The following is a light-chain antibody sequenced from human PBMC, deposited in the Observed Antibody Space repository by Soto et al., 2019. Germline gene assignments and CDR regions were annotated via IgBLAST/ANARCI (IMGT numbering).Light chain of an antibody. CDR2: DAS. CDR1: QSVSSY. CDR3: QQRSNWPT. J-gene: IGKJ5*01. Sequence: EIVLTQSPATLSLSPGERATLSCRASQSVSSYLAWYQQKPGQAPRLLIYDASNRATGTPARFSGSGSGTDFTLTISSLEPEDFAVYYCQQRSNWPTFGQGTRLEI. V-gene: IGKV3-11*01.